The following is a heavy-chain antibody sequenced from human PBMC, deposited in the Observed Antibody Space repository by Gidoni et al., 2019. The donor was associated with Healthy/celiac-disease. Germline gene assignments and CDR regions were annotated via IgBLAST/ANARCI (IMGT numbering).Heavy chain of an antibody. CDR1: GGTFRSYA. J-gene: IGHJ5*02. CDR3: ARDLKNWFDP. Sequence: QVQLVQSGAEVKKPGSSVKVSCKASGGTFRSYAISWVRQAPGQGLEWMGRIIPILGIANYAQKFQGRVTITADKSTSTAYMELSSLRSEDTAVYYCARDLKNWFDPWGQGTLVTVSS. CDR2: IIPILGIA. V-gene: IGHV1-69*04.